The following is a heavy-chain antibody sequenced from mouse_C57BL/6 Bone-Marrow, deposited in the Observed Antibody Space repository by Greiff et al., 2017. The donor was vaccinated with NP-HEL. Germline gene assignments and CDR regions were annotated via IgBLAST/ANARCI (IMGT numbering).Heavy chain of an antibody. CDR1: GYTFTSYW. J-gene: IGHJ1*03. V-gene: IGHV1-64*01. Sequence: QVQLQQPGAELVKPGASVKLSCKASGYTFTSYWMHWVKQRPGQGLEWIGMIHPNSGSTNYNEKFKSKATLTVDKSSSTAYLQLSSLTSEDYAVYYCARGTTVVSFYWYFDVWGTGTTVTVSS. CDR2: IHPNSGST. D-gene: IGHD1-1*01. CDR3: ARGTTVVSFYWYFDV.